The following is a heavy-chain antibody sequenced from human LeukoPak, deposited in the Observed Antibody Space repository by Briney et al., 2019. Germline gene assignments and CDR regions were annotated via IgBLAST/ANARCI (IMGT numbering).Heavy chain of an antibody. J-gene: IGHJ4*02. D-gene: IGHD1-26*01. Sequence: ASVKVSCKASGGTFSSYAISWVRQAPGQGLEWMGGIIPIFGTANYAQKFQGRVTITADESTSTAYMELSSLRSEDTAVYYCAREGSGSYYFDYWGQGTLVTVSS. CDR2: IIPIFGTA. CDR1: GGTFSSYA. CDR3: AREGSGSYYFDY. V-gene: IGHV1-69*13.